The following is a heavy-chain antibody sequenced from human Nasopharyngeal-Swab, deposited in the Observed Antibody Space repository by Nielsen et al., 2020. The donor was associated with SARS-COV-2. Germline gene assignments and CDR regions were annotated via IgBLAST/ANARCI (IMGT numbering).Heavy chain of an antibody. CDR3: ARGCVLTGPSCYYYGMDV. D-gene: IGHD3-9*01. Sequence: GGSLRLSCAASGFTFSSYNMNWVRQAPGKGLEWVSSISSSSSYIYYADSVKGRFTISRDNAKNSLYLQMNSLRAEDTAVYYCARGCVLTGPSCYYYGMDVWGQGTTVTVS. CDR1: GFTFSSYN. V-gene: IGHV3-21*01. J-gene: IGHJ6*02. CDR2: ISSSSSYI.